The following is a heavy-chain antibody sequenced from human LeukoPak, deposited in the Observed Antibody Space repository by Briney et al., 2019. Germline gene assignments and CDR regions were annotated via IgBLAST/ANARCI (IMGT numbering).Heavy chain of an antibody. D-gene: IGHD3-10*01. J-gene: IGHJ4*02. CDR3: ARASVVRGVIIEYYFDY. Sequence: GGSLRLSCAAPGFTFSIYWMSWVRQAPGKGLEWVANINQDGSEKYYVDSVKGRFTISRDNAKTSLYLQMNSLRAEDTAVYYCARASVVRGVIIEYYFDYWGQGTLVTVSS. CDR2: INQDGSEK. V-gene: IGHV3-7*03. CDR1: GFTFSIYW.